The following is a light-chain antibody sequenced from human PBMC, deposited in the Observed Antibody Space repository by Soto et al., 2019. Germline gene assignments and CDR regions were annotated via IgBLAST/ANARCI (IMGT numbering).Light chain of an antibody. CDR1: SSDVGGYNY. Sequence: QSVLTQPPSASGSPGQSVTISCTGTSSDVGGYNYVSWYQQHPGKAPKLVIYEVTKRPSGVPDRFSGSKSGNTASLTVSGLRAEDEADYYCSLHAGSINVAFGGGTQLTVL. CDR2: EVT. J-gene: IGLJ2*01. V-gene: IGLV2-8*01. CDR3: SLHAGSINVA.